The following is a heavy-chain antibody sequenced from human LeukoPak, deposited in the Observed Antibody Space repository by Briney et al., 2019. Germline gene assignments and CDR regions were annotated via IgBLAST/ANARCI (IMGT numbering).Heavy chain of an antibody. J-gene: IGHJ4*02. V-gene: IGHV1-2*02. D-gene: IGHD5-24*01. Sequence: ASVKVSCKASGYXFTSYAIHWVRQAPGQGLEWMGWITPSGGTNYPQKFQGRVAITWDTSITTAYMDLSRLTPDDTAVYYCARDRYGDGFAHLDYWGQGALVTVSS. CDR3: ARDRYGDGFAHLDY. CDR2: ITPSGGT. CDR1: GYXFTSYA.